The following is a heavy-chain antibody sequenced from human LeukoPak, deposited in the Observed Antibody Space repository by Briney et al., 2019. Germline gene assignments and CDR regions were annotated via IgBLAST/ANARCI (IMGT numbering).Heavy chain of an antibody. D-gene: IGHD2-8*01. J-gene: IGHJ6*02. Sequence: QPGGALRLSCAASGFTFSSYWMSWVRQAPGKGLEWVANIKQDGSEKYYVDSVKGRFTISRDNAKNSLYLQMNSLRAEDTALYHCARDRRAWSYYYGMDVWGQGTTVTVSS. V-gene: IGHV3-7*03. CDR1: GFTFSSYW. CDR3: ARDRRAWSYYYGMDV. CDR2: IKQDGSEK.